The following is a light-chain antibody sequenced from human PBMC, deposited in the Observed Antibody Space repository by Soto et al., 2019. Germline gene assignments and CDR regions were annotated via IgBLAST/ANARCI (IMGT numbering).Light chain of an antibody. V-gene: IGKV3-11*01. J-gene: IGKJ1*01. CDR2: EAS. CDR3: XXXXXWPPT. CDR1: QSVNNF. Sequence: EIVLTQSPATLSLSPGERATLSCRASQSVNNFLAWYQQRPGQAPRLLMYEASNRATGVPARFSGSGSGTDFTLTISSLEPEDFAIYXXXXXXXWPPTFGQGTKVDI.